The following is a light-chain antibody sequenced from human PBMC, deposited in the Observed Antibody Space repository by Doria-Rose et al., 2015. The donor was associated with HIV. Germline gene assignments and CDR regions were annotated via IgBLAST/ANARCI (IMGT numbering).Light chain of an antibody. CDR1: QSLLYTSKNY. CDR2: WAS. J-gene: IGKJ3*01. V-gene: IGKV4-1*01. CDR3: QQYYGTPS. Sequence: DIRVTQSPESLGMSLGERATLNCKSNQSLLYTSKNYLAWYQQKPGQPPNLLIYWASTRQSGVPARFSGSGSGTDVTLTISGLEAEDVAVYYCQQYYGTPSFGPGTTVDIK.